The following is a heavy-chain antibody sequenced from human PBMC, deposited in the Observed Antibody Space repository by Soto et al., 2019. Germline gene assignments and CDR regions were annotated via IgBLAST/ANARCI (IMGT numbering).Heavy chain of an antibody. CDR2: IKSKTDGGTT. V-gene: IGHV3-15*01. CDR3: TTVGSSSWYYYYYGMDV. D-gene: IGHD6-13*01. J-gene: IGHJ6*02. Sequence: GGSLRLSCAASGFTFSNAWMSWVRQAPGKGLEWVGRIKSKTDGGTTDYAAPVKGRFTISRDDSKNTLYLQMNSLKTEDTAVYYCTTVGSSSWYYYYYGMDVWGQGTTVTVSS. CDR1: GFTFSNAW.